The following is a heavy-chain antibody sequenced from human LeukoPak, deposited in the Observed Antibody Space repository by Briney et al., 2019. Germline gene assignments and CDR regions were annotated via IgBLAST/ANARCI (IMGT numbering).Heavy chain of an antibody. CDR3: ARQAYYYDSSGYYNWFDP. J-gene: IGHJ5*02. CDR2: IYPGDSDT. V-gene: IGHV5-51*01. D-gene: IGHD3-22*01. Sequence: GESLKISCKGSGYSFTSYWIGWVRQMPGKGREWMGIIYPGDSDTRYSPSSQGQVTISADKSISTAYLQWSSLKASDTAMYYCARQAYYYDSSGYYNWFDPWGQGTLVTVSS. CDR1: GYSFTSYW.